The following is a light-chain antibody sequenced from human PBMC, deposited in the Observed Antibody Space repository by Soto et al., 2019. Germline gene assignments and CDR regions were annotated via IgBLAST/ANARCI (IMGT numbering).Light chain of an antibody. J-gene: IGKJ1*01. CDR1: QTVNSY. Sequence: DIVLTQSPATLALCPGERATLSFRASQTVNSYLAWYQQKPGQAPRLLVYDISYRAAGVPARFSGSGSGTDFTLTISSLEPEDFAVYYCQQRRNWPRTFGQGTKVEIK. CDR2: DIS. CDR3: QQRRNWPRT. V-gene: IGKV3-11*01.